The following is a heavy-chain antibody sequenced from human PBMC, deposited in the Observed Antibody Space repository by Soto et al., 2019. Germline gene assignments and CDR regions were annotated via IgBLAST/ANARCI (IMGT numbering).Heavy chain of an antibody. CDR2: INHSGST. D-gene: IGHD3-16*01. CDR3: ARGLQWYYDYAGSYYGMDV. J-gene: IGHJ6*02. CDR1: GGSFSGYY. V-gene: IGHV4-34*01. Sequence: SETLSLTCAVYGGSFSGYYWSWIRQPPGKGLEWIGEINHSGSTNYNPSLKSRVTISVDTSKNQFSLKLSSVTAADTAVYYCARGLQWYYDYAGSYYGMDVWGQGTTVT.